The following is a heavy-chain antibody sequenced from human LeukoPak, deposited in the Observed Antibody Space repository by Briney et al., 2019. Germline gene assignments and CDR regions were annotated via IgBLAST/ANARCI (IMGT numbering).Heavy chain of an antibody. D-gene: IGHD2-15*01. CDR1: GLSFSSYS. CDR3: AKGDVVVVAGGDY. CDR2: ISSIITYM. V-gene: IGHV3-21*04. Sequence: PGGSLRLSCAASGLSFSSYSMNWVRQAPGKGLEWVSSISSIITYMYYADSVKGRFTVSRDNAKNSLYLQMNSLRAEDTAVYYCAKGDVVVVAGGDYWGQGTLVTVSS. J-gene: IGHJ4*02.